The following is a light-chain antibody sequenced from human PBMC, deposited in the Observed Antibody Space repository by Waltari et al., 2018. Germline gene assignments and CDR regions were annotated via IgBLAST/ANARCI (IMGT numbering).Light chain of an antibody. V-gene: IGKV3-20*01. CDR1: QSVDSFY. CDR3: QQYGAARYT. Sequence: EIVLTQSPGTLSVSPGESATLSCRTSQSVDSFYISWYQQKPGQASRLILLCASSRATGVPDRFSGSGSGTHFTLTISRLEPEDFAVYYCQQYGAARYTFGPGTRLDLK. J-gene: IGKJ3*01. CDR2: CAS.